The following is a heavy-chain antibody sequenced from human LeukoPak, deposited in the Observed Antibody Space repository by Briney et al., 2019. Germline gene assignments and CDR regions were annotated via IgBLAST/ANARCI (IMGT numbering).Heavy chain of an antibody. Sequence: SETLSLTCTVSGGSISSYYWSWIRQPPGKGLEWFGYIYYSGSTNYNPSLKSRVTISVDTSKNQFSLKRSSVTAADTAVYYCARHASELPVLYFDYWGQGTLVADSS. V-gene: IGHV4-59*01. CDR1: GGSISSYY. CDR3: ARHASELPVLYFDY. CDR2: IYYSGST. D-gene: IGHD1-26*01. J-gene: IGHJ4*02.